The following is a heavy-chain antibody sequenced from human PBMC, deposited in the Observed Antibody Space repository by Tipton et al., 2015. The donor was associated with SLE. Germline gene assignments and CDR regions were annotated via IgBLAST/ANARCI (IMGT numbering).Heavy chain of an antibody. V-gene: IGHV3-33*01. Sequence: LEWVAVIWYDGSNKYYADSVKGRFTISRDNSKNTLYLQMNSLRAEDTAVYYCARGGIAARPPDAFDIRGQGTMVTVSS. CDR3: ARGGIAARPPDAFDI. D-gene: IGHD6-6*01. CDR2: IWYDGSNK. J-gene: IGHJ3*02.